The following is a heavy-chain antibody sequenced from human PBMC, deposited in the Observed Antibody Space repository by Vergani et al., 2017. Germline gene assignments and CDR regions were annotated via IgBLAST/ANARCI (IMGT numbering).Heavy chain of an antibody. D-gene: IGHD6-13*01. CDR3: ALGWQQLVPLGY. J-gene: IGHJ4*02. V-gene: IGHV5-10-1*01. Sequence: EVQLVQSGAEVKKPGESLKISCKGSGYSFTSYWIGWVRQMPGKGLEWMGRIDPSDSYTNYSPSFQGHVTISADKSISTAYQQWSSLKASDTAMYYCALGWQQLVPLGYWGQGTLVTVSS. CDR1: GYSFTSYW. CDR2: IDPSDSYT.